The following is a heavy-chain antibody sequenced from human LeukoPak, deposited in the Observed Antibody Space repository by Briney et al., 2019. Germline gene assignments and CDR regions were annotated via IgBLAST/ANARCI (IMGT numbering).Heavy chain of an antibody. CDR3: ASIHQAIELGY. J-gene: IGHJ4*02. D-gene: IGHD6-6*01. CDR1: AFTFARHW. Sequence: GGSLRLSCVASAFTFARHWMSWVRQAPGKGLEWVAFIRYDGSNKYYADSVKGRFTISRDNSKNTLYLQMNSLRAEDTAVYYCASIHQAIELGYWGQGTLVTVSS. V-gene: IGHV3-30*02. CDR2: IRYDGSNK.